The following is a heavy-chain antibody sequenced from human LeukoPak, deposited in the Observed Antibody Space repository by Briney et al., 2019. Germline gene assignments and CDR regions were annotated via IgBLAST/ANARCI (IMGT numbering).Heavy chain of an antibody. D-gene: IGHD6-6*01. J-gene: IGHJ4*02. V-gene: IGHV1-2*02. CDR2: INPNSGGT. Sequence: GASVKVSCKASGYTFTGYYMHWVRQAPGQGLEWMGWINPNSGGTNYAQKFQGRVTMTRDTSISTAYMELSRLRSDNTAVYYCAREGRSSSSPFDYWGQGTLVTVSS. CDR1: GYTFTGYY. CDR3: AREGRSSSSPFDY.